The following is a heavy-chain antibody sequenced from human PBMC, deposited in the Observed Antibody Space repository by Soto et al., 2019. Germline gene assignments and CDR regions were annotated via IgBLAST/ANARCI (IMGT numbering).Heavy chain of an antibody. CDR3: AKEQLVPMGV. CDR2: ISGSGAST. Sequence: EVQLLESGGGLVQPGGSLRLSCAASGFTFRGYALSWVRQAPGKGLEWVSTISGSGASTYYADSVKGRFTISRDNSKNTLYLQMNSLRAEDTAVYYCAKEQLVPMGVWGQGTTVTVSS. J-gene: IGHJ6*02. V-gene: IGHV3-23*01. CDR1: GFTFRGYA. D-gene: IGHD6-6*01.